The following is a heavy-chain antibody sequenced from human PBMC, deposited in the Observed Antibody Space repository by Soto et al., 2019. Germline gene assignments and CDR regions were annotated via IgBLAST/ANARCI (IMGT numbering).Heavy chain of an antibody. CDR3: ARAPMVLSRSYFDS. D-gene: IGHD2-8*01. Sequence: SETLSLTCTFSVGCISNFYWSWIRQPPGKGLEWIGYISYSGNTNYNPSLKSRVSISVDTSKNQLSLNLTSVTAADTAVYYCARAPMVLSRSYFDSWGQGTMVTVSS. CDR1: VGCISNFY. V-gene: IGHV4-59*01. CDR2: ISYSGNT. J-gene: IGHJ4*03.